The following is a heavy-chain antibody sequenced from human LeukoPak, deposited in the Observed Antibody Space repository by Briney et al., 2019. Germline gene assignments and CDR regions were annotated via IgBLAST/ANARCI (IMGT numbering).Heavy chain of an antibody. CDR3: ARDLVVGHYYYGMDV. V-gene: IGHV3-53*01. CDR2: IYSGGST. J-gene: IGHJ6*02. D-gene: IGHD2-8*02. CDR1: GFTVSSNY. Sequence: GGSLRLSCAASGFTVSSNYMSWVRQAPGKGLEWVSVIYSGGSTYYADSVKGRFTISRDNSKNTLYLQMNSLRAEDTAVYYCARDLVVGHYYYGMDVWGQGTTVTVSS.